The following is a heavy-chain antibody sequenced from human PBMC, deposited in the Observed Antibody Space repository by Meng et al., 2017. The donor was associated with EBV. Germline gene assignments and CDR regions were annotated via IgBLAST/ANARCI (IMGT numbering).Heavy chain of an antibody. V-gene: IGHV1-69*01. D-gene: IGHD3-10*01. CDR1: GGTFRSDA. Sequence: QVSVQEDGAEVKNAGSSGKVYCRTSGGTFRSDAVSWVRQAPGQGLEWMGGLIPMSGAPHYAQKFQDRVTIIADESTSTHSMELNNLRFEDTAMYYCASESGRGFTPDYWGQGTLVTVSS. CDR2: LIPMSGAP. J-gene: IGHJ4*02. CDR3: ASESGRGFTPDY.